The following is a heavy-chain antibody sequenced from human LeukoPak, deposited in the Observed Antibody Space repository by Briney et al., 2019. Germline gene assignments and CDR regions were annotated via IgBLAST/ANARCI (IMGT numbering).Heavy chain of an antibody. D-gene: IGHD2-15*01. Sequence: SETLSPTCAVYGGSFSGYYWSWIRQPPGKGLEWIGEINHSGSTNYNPSLKSRVTISVDTSKNQFSLKLSSVTAADTAVYYCAREGGYCSGGSCYRRYNWFDPWGQGTLVTVSS. CDR1: GGSFSGYY. CDR2: INHSGST. J-gene: IGHJ5*02. CDR3: AREGGYCSGGSCYRRYNWFDP. V-gene: IGHV4-34*01.